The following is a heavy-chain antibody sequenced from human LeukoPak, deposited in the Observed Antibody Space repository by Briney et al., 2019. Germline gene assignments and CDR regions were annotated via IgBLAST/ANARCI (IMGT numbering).Heavy chain of an antibody. D-gene: IGHD2-21*02. J-gene: IGHJ4*02. Sequence: GGSLRLSCAASGFTFSSYWMHWVRHAPGKGLVWVSLINSDGGITSYADSVKGRFTISRDNAKNTLYLQMNSLRAEDTAVYYCARRRGDLVIDDFDYWGQGTLVTVSS. V-gene: IGHV3-74*01. CDR2: INSDGGIT. CDR1: GFTFSSYW. CDR3: ARRRGDLVIDDFDY.